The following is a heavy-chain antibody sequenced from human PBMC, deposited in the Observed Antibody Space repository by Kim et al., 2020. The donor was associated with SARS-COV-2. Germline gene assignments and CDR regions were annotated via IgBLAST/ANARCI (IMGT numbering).Heavy chain of an antibody. J-gene: IGHJ4*02. D-gene: IGHD6-19*01. V-gene: IGHV1-8*01. Sequence: TGYAQKFQGRVTMTRTTSISTAYMELSSLRSEDTAVYYCWRYSSGWPSDYWGQGTLVTVSS. CDR3: WRYSSGWPSDY. CDR2: T.